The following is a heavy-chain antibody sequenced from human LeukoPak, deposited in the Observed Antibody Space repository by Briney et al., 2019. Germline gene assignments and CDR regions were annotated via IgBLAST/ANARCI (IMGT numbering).Heavy chain of an antibody. CDR2: IYYSGST. J-gene: IGHJ6*02. V-gene: IGHV4-59*12. CDR3: ASLYYYYGMDV. CDR1: GGSIRSYY. Sequence: PSETLSLTCTVSGGSIRSYYWSWIRQPPGKGLEWIGYIYYSGSTYYNPSLKSRVTISVDTSKNQFSLKLSSVTAADTAVYYCASLYYYYGMDVWGQGTTVTVSS.